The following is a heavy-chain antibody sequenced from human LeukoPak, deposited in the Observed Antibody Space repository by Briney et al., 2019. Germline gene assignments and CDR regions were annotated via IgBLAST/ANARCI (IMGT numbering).Heavy chain of an antibody. V-gene: IGHV4-59*01. CDR1: GGSISSYY. CDR3: ARSLSYSGSYYKDFSYFDY. CDR2: IYYSGST. D-gene: IGHD3-10*01. J-gene: IGHJ4*02. Sequence: SETLSLTCTVSGGSISSYYWSWIRQPPGKGLEWIGYIYYSGSTNYNPSLKSRVTISVDTSKNQFSLKLSSVTAADTAVYYCARSLSYSGSYYKDFSYFDYWGQGTLVTVSS.